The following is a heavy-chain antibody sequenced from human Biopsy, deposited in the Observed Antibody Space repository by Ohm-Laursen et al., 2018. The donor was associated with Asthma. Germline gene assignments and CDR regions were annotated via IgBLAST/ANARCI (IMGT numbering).Heavy chain of an antibody. V-gene: IGHV3-30*03. D-gene: IGHD6-19*01. Sequence: SLRLSCSASGFTFSSYGMHWVRQAPGKGLEWVAWISYDGSNKYYADSVKGRSTISRDNSKNTLYLQMNSLRAEDTAVYYCSREEPTSGWYQGSILRWGQGTLVTVSS. CDR3: SREEPTSGWYQGSILR. CDR2: ISYDGSNK. CDR1: GFTFSSYG. J-gene: IGHJ4*02.